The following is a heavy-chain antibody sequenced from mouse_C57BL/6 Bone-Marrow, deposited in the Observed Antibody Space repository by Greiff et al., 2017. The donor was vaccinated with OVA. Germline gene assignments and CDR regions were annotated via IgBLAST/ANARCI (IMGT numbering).Heavy chain of an antibody. D-gene: IGHD2-1*01. J-gene: IGHJ4*01. V-gene: IGHV7-1*01. CDR2: SRNKANDYTT. Sequence: EVQGVESGGGLVQSGRSLRLSCATSGFTFSDFYMEWVRQAPGKGLEWIAASRNKANDYTTEYSASVKGRFIVSRDTSQSILYLQMNALRAEDTAIYYCARAHYGNPAMDYWGQGTSVTVSS. CDR3: ARAHYGNPAMDY. CDR1: GFTFSDFY.